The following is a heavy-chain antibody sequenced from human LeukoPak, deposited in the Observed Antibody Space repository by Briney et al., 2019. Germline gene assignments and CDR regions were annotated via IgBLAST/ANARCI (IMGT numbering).Heavy chain of an antibody. CDR3: ARQGPLTTAVTTRTNPFDY. D-gene: IGHD4-11*01. CDR1: GGSISSYY. Sequence: SETLSLTCTVSGGSISSYYWSWIRQPPGKGLEWIGYTHYSGNTNYNASLKSRVTISVDMSKNQFSLKLNSVTAADTAVYYCARQGPLTTAVTTRTNPFDYWGQGTLVTVSS. CDR2: THYSGNT. J-gene: IGHJ4*02. V-gene: IGHV4-59*08.